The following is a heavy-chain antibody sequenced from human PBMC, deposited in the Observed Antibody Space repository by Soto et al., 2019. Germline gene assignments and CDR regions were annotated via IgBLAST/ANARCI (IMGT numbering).Heavy chain of an antibody. CDR2: IYYSGST. CDR3: ARVVRELIAVAGTVDY. CDR1: GGSISSGGYY. Sequence: SETLSLTCTVSGGSISSGGYYWSWIRQHPGKGLEWIGYIYYSGSTYYNPSLKSRVTISVDTSKNQFSLKLSSVIAADTAVYYCARVVRELIAVAGTVDYWGQGTLVTVSS. V-gene: IGHV4-31*03. D-gene: IGHD6-19*01. J-gene: IGHJ4*02.